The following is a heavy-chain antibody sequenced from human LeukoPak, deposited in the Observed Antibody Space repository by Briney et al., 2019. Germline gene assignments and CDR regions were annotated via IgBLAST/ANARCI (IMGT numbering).Heavy chain of an antibody. V-gene: IGHV3-11*01. J-gene: IGHJ4*02. CDR2: ISSSGSTI. CDR3: ARCDDSSGWPYDY. CDR1: GFTFSDYY. Sequence: GGSLRLSCAASGFTFSDYYMSWIRQAPGKGLEWVAYISSSGSTIYYADSVKGRFTISRDNAKNSLYLQMNSLRAEDTAVYYCARCDDSSGWPYDYWGQGTLVTVSS. D-gene: IGHD6-19*01.